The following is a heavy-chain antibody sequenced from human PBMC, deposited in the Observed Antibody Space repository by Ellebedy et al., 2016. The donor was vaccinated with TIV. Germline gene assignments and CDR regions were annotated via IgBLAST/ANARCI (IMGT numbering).Heavy chain of an antibody. CDR2: IYYSGST. D-gene: IGHD6-6*01. V-gene: IGHV4-61*08. Sequence: MPSETLSLTCAVSGGSISSGGYSWSWIRQPPGKGLEWIGYIYYSGSTNYNPSLKSRVTISVDTSKNQFSLKLSSVTAADTAVYYCARGAIIAARMLGMDVWGQGTTVTVSS. CDR1: GGSISSGGYS. J-gene: IGHJ6*02. CDR3: ARGAIIAARMLGMDV.